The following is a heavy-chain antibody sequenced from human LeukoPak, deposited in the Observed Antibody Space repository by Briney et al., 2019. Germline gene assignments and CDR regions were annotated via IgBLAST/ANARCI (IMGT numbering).Heavy chain of an antibody. J-gene: IGHJ4*02. CDR1: GFTVSSNY. Sequence: GGSLRLSCAASGFTVSSNYMSWVRQAPGKGLEWVSVIYSGGSTYYADSVKGRFTISRDNSKNTLYLQMNSLRAEDTAVYYCARDRNRGSSGWYFLDYWGQGTLVTVSS. V-gene: IGHV3-53*01. CDR2: IYSGGST. D-gene: IGHD6-19*01. CDR3: ARDRNRGSSGWYFLDY.